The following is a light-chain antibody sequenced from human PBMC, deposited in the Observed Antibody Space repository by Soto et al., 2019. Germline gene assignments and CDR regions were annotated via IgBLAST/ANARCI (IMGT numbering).Light chain of an antibody. J-gene: IGKJ2*01. Sequence: EIVLTQSPGTLSLSPGERGTLSCRASQSLSSSYLAWYQQKPGQAPRLLIFGASSRATGIPDRFSGSGSGSEFTLTISRLEPEDFAVYYCQQYGSSPRTFGQGTKLEIK. CDR2: GAS. V-gene: IGKV3-20*01. CDR3: QQYGSSPRT. CDR1: QSLSSSY.